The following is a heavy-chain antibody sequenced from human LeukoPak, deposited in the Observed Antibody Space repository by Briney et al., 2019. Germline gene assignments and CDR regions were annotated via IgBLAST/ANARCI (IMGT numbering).Heavy chain of an antibody. Sequence: KPSGTLSHTCIVSGGSISNSNYYWGWIRPPPGKGLEWIGRIYSSGNTYYNPSLKSRVTMSVDTSKDQFSLNLSFVTAADTAVYYCARHASGSYNNFQHWSQGTLVTVSS. D-gene: IGHD1-26*01. CDR2: IYSSGNT. CDR1: GGSISNSNYY. J-gene: IGHJ1*01. V-gene: IGHV4-39*01. CDR3: ARHASGSYNNFQH.